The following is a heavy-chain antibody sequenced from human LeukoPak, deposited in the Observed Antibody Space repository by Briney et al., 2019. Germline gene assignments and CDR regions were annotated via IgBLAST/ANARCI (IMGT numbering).Heavy chain of an antibody. V-gene: IGHV4-39*01. Sequence: SETLSLTCTVSGGSISSSSYYWGWIRQPPGKGLEWIGSIYYSGSTYYNPSLKSRVTISVDTSKNQFSLKLSSVTAADTAVYYCARHSPHNLAAAGLDNWFDPWGQGTLVTVSS. D-gene: IGHD6-13*01. CDR1: GGSISSSSYY. J-gene: IGHJ5*02. CDR2: IYYSGST. CDR3: ARHSPHNLAAAGLDNWFDP.